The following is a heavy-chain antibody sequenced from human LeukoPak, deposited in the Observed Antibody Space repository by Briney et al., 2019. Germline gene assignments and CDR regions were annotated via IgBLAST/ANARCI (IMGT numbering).Heavy chain of an antibody. CDR2: INPNSGGT. Sequence: GASVKVSCKASGYTFTGYYMHWVRQAPGQGLEWMGWINPNSGGTNYAQKFQGRVTMTRDTSISTAYMELSRLRSDGTAVYYCARDLGSSYCGGDCYSGNFDYWGQGTLVTVSS. D-gene: IGHD2-21*02. CDR1: GYTFTGYY. J-gene: IGHJ4*02. V-gene: IGHV1-2*02. CDR3: ARDLGSSYCGGDCYSGNFDY.